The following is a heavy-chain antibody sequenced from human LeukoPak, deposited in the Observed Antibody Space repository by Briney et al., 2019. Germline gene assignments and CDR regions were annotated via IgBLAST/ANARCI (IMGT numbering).Heavy chain of an antibody. CDR2: IYYSGST. Sequence: KTSETLSLTCTVSGGSISSGGYYWSWIRQHPGKGLEWIGYIYYSGSTYYNPSLKSRVTISVDTSKNQFSLKLSSVTAADTAVYYCARHHEYIWGSSVDYYAMDVWGQGTTVTVSS. J-gene: IGHJ6*02. CDR3: ARHHEYIWGSSVDYYAMDV. D-gene: IGHD3-16*01. V-gene: IGHV4-31*03. CDR1: GGSISSGGYY.